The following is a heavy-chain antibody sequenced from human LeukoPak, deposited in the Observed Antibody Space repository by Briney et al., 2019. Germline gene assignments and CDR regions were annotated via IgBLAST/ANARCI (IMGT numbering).Heavy chain of an antibody. J-gene: IGHJ4*02. V-gene: IGHV3-66*02. Sequence: PGGSLRLSCAASGFTVSSNYMSWVRQAPGKGLEWVPLIYSGGSTYYTDSVKGRFTISRDNSKKTLYLQMNSLRAEDTAVYYCARGTSRTSPLTGYYKGYFDYWGQGTLVTVSS. D-gene: IGHD3-9*01. CDR1: GFTVSSNY. CDR3: ARGTSRTSPLTGYYKGYFDY. CDR2: IYSGGST.